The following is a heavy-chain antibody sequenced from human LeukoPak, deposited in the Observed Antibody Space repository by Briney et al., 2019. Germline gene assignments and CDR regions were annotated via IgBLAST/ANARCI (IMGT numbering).Heavy chain of an antibody. D-gene: IGHD3-22*01. J-gene: IGHJ1*01. V-gene: IGHV3-23*01. Sequence: GGSLRLSCTVSGLTFSSYAMSWVRQAPGKGLEWVSAIDTSGSNTHFADSVKGRFTISRDNPRSTLFLQMDSLRAEDTAVYYCAREKWFITPEFFLHWGQGTLVTVSS. CDR1: GLTFSSYA. CDR2: IDTSGSNT. CDR3: AREKWFITPEFFLH.